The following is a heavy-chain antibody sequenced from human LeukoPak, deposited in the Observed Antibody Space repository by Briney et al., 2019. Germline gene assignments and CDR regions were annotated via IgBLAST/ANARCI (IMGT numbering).Heavy chain of an antibody. CDR2: IIPMFGTP. D-gene: IGHD3-3*01. CDR3: ATYTLSQFWSGYYHFDY. CDR1: GGNFISYA. Sequence: GASVKVSCKASGGNFISYAVSWVRQAPGQGLEWMGGIIPMFGTPNYAQKFQGRVTITTDESTTTAYMELSSLSSEDTAVYYCATYTLSQFWSGYYHFDYWGQGTLVSVSS. J-gene: IGHJ4*02. V-gene: IGHV1-69*05.